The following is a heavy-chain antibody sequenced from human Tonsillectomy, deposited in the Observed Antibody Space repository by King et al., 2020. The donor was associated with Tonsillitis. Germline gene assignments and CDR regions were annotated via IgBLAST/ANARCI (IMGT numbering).Heavy chain of an antibody. D-gene: IGHD3-10*01. J-gene: IGHJ6*02. CDR1: GFTVRSNY. CDR2: IYSGGST. V-gene: IGHV3-53*01. CDR3: ARSITFGSRSYPPYYYGRDV. Sequence: VQLVESGGGLIQSGGSLRLSCAASGFTVRSNYMSWVRQAPGKGLEWVSVIYSGGSTYYADSVKGRFTISRDNSKNTLYLQMKSLRAEDTAVYYCARSITFGSRSYPPYYYGRDVWGQGTPVTVSS.